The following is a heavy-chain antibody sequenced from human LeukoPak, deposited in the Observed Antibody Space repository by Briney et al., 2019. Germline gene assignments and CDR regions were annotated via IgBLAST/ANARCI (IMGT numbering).Heavy chain of an antibody. Sequence: GESLKISCKGSGYSFTSYWISWVRQMPGKGLEWMGIIYPGDSDTRYSPSFQGQVTISADKSISTAYLQWSSLKASDTAMYYCARRRYYYDSSGSSYFNWFDPWGQGTLVTVSS. CDR2: IYPGDSDT. V-gene: IGHV5-51*01. J-gene: IGHJ5*02. D-gene: IGHD3-22*01. CDR3: ARRRYYYDSSGSSYFNWFDP. CDR1: GYSFTSYW.